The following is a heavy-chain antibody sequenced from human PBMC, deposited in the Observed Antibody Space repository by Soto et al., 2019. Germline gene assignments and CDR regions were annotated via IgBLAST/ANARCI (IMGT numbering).Heavy chain of an antibody. D-gene: IGHD3-22*01. Sequence: PGGSLRLSCAAPGFSFISDGMSWVRQAPGKGLEWVSSISASGGSTYYADSVKGRFSISRDNSKNTLYLQMNRLRGEDTAVCYCAKRYYYGGSGPYGMDVWGQGTTVTVSS. V-gene: IGHV3-23*01. CDR3: AKRYYYGGSGPYGMDV. CDR2: ISASGGST. J-gene: IGHJ6*02. CDR1: GFSFISDG.